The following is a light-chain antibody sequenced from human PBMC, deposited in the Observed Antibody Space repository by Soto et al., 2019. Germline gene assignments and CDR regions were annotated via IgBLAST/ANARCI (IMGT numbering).Light chain of an antibody. CDR3: QQYGSSPRT. J-gene: IGKJ1*01. CDR1: QSISRY. CDR2: GAS. Sequence: VVLTKNPGTLSLSPGERTTLSCRASQSISRYLAWYQQKPGQGPRLLIYGASSRATGIPDRFSGSGSGTDFTLTISRLEPEDFAVYYCQQYGSSPRTFGQGGKVDIK. V-gene: IGKV3-20*01.